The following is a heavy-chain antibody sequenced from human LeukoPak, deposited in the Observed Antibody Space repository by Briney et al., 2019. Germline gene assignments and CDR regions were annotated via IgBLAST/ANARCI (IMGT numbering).Heavy chain of an antibody. J-gene: IGHJ4*02. Sequence: ASVKVSCKASGYTFTSYGISWVRQAPGQGLEWMGWISAYNGNTNYAQKLQGRVTMTTDASTSTAYMELRSLRSDDTAVYYCARAPPRTGYFDYWGQGTLVTVSS. CDR3: ARAPPRTGYFDY. V-gene: IGHV1-18*01. CDR2: ISAYNGNT. D-gene: IGHD1-1*01. CDR1: GYTFTSYG.